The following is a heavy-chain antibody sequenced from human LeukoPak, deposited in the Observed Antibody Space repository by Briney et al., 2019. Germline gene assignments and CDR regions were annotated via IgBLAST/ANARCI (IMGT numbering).Heavy chain of an antibody. D-gene: IGHD6-19*01. J-gene: IGHJ4*02. CDR1: GGSIRSYY. CDR3: ARRRYVSGQIDY. Sequence: SETLSLTCTVSGGSIRSYYWSWIRQPPGKGLEWIGCFFFGGSTDYNPSLQSRVTISVDTSKNQLSLRVSSVTASDTAVYYCARRRYVSGQIDYWGQGTLVTVSS. V-gene: IGHV4-59*08. CDR2: FFFGGST.